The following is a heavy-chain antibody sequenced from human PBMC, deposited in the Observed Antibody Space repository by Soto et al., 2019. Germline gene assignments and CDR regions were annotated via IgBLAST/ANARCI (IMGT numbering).Heavy chain of an antibody. CDR3: AREARMAARLYGMDV. Sequence: GGSLRLSCAASGFTFSDYYMSWIRQAPGKGLEWVSYISSSSSYTNYADSVKGRFTISRDNAKNSLYLQMNSLRAEDTAVYYCAREARMAARLYGMDVWGQGTTVTVSS. V-gene: IGHV3-11*06. D-gene: IGHD6-6*01. CDR2: ISSSSSYT. J-gene: IGHJ6*02. CDR1: GFTFSDYY.